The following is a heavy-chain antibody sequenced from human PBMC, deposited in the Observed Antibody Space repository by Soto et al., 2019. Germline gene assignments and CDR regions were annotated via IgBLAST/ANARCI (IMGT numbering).Heavy chain of an antibody. Sequence: LRLSCAASGFTFSDFYMTWIRQAPGKGLEWVSHTSSSSSHTNYADSVKGRFTVSRDNANNSLYLEMNNLRADDTAVYFCARDRVPNDSSGYYSILTDSWGQGTVVTGSS. CDR2: TSSSSSHT. J-gene: IGHJ4*02. D-gene: IGHD3-22*01. CDR1: GFTFSDFY. CDR3: ARDRVPNDSSGYYSILTDS. V-gene: IGHV3-11*05.